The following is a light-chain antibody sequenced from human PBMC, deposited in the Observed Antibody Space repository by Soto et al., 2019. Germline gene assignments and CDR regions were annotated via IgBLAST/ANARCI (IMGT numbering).Light chain of an antibody. CDR3: QQYNSFPLT. J-gene: IGKJ4*01. CDR1: QSISNW. CDR2: KAS. V-gene: IGKV1-5*03. Sequence: DIPMTQSPSTLSASVGDRVTITCRASQSISNWLAWYQQKPGKAPNLLIYKASTLESGVPSRFSGSGSGTEFTLTISSLQPDDFATYYCQQYNSFPLTFGGGTKVEIK.